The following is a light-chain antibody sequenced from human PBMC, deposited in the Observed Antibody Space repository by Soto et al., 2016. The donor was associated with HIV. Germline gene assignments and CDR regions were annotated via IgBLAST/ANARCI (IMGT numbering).Light chain of an antibody. Sequence: DIQLTQSPSFLSASVGDRVTITCRASQVISNSLAWYHQKPGKAPKLLLYAASRLESGVPSRFSGSGSGTDYTLTISSLQPEDFATYYCQQYYGPPYTFGQGTKLEI. CDR3: QQYYGPPYT. J-gene: IGKJ2*01. CDR2: AAS. V-gene: IGKV1-NL1*01. CDR1: QVISNS.